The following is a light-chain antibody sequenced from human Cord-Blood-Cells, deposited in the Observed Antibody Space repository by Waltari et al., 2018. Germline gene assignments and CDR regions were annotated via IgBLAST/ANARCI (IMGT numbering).Light chain of an antibody. CDR1: QSISSY. CDR3: QQSDSTPLT. J-gene: IGKJ4*02. Sequence: IQMTQSPSSLSASVGDRVTSTCRASQSISSYLNWYQQKPGKAPKLLIYAASSLQSGVQSRFSGSGSGTDFTLTISSLQPEDFATDYCQQSDSTPLTFGGGTKVEIK. CDR2: AAS. V-gene: IGKV1-39*01.